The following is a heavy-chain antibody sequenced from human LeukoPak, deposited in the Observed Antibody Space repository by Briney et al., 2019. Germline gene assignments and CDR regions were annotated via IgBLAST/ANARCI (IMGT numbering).Heavy chain of an antibody. CDR1: GGSISSSSYY. CDR3: AKTWDYYGSGSYPYYYGMDV. Sequence: SETLSLTCTVSGGSISSSSYYWGWIRHPPGKGLEWIGSIYYSGSTYYNPSLKSRVTISVDTSKNQFSLKLSSVTAADTAVYYCAKTWDYYGSGSYPYYYGMDVWGQGTTVTVSS. D-gene: IGHD3-10*01. J-gene: IGHJ6*02. CDR2: IYYSGST. V-gene: IGHV4-39*01.